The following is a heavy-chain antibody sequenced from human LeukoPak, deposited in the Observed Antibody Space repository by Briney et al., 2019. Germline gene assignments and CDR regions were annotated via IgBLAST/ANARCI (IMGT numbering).Heavy chain of an antibody. D-gene: IGHD2-2*02. CDR1: GFTFSSYA. V-gene: IGHV3-23*01. CDR2: ISGSGGST. Sequence: GGSLRLSCAASGFTFSSYAMSWIRQAPEKGLEWVSAISGSGGSTYYADSVKGRFTISRDNSKNTLYLQMNSLRAEDTAVYYCAKDGVTRVPAAIGVWFDPWGQGTLVTVSS. J-gene: IGHJ5*02. CDR3: AKDGVTRVPAAIGVWFDP.